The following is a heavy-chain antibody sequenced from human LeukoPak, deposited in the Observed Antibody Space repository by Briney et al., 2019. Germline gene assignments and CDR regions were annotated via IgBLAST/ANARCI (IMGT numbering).Heavy chain of an antibody. Sequence: ASVRVSCKASGYTFTGCFLHWVRQAPGQVLGWMGWINPNSGGTTYAQNFQGRVTMTRDTSISTAYMELSRLTSDDTAVYFCARDDYSGTYRPFDYWGQGTLVTVSS. V-gene: IGHV1-2*02. D-gene: IGHD1-26*01. CDR2: INPNSGGT. J-gene: IGHJ4*02. CDR3: ARDDYSGTYRPFDY. CDR1: GYTFTGCF.